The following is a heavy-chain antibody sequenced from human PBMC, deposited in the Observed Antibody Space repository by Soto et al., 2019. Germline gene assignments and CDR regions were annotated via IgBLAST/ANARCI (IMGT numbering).Heavy chain of an antibody. CDR3: ATELGENPASPFDA. D-gene: IGHD3-10*01. CDR1: GVTFSSET. V-gene: IGHV1-69*13. J-gene: IGHJ4*02. Sequence: SVKVSCKASGVTFSSETLGWVRQAPGQGLEWVGGIIPLFGTASYAQKFQGRVTITADESTSTVCMELSSLRSDDTAVYFCATELGENPASPFDAWGQGTLVTVSS. CDR2: IIPLFGTA.